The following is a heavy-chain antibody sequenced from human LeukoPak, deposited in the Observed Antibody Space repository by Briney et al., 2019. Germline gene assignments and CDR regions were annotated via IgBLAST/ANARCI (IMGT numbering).Heavy chain of an antibody. J-gene: IGHJ4*02. Sequence: GGSLRLSCVASGFTFSSYSMNWVRQAPGKGLEWVSYISSSGSIYYADSVKGRFTISRDNAKNSLYLQMNSLRDEDTAVYYCARRFDSWGQGTLVTVPS. CDR1: GFTFSSYS. CDR3: ARRFDS. V-gene: IGHV3-48*02. CDR2: ISSSGSI.